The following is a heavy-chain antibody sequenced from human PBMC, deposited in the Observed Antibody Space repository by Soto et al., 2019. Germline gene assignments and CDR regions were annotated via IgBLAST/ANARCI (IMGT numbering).Heavy chain of an antibody. J-gene: IGHJ4*02. CDR1: GGSISSSNW. Sequence: QVQLQESGPGLVKPSGTLSLTCAVSGGSISSSNWWWCGRHPPGEGLEWIGEIFHSGSTNYNPSLKSRVTISVDKSKNQFSVKLSSVAAADTAVYYCARSALSQWLDLIDYWGQGTLVTVSS. CDR2: IFHSGST. CDR3: ARSALSQWLDLIDY. V-gene: IGHV4-4*02. D-gene: IGHD6-19*01.